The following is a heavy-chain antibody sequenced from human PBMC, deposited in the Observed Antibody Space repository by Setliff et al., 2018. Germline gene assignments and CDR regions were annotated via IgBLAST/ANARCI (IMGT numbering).Heavy chain of an antibody. J-gene: IGHJ6*04. CDR2: IANGGSPI. V-gene: IGHV3-48*01. CDR1: GFTFSSYT. Sequence: GGSPRLSCAASGFTFSSYTMNWVRQAPGKGLEWLSYIANGGSPIYYADSVKGRFTISRDNAQNSLYLQMNSLRAEDTAVYYCARSYNFWSGPALDVWGKGTTVTVSS. D-gene: IGHD3-3*01. CDR3: ARSYNFWSGPALDV.